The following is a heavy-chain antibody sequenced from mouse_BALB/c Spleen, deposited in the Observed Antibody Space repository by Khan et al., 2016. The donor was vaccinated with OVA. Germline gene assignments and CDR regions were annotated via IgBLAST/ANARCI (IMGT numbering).Heavy chain of an antibody. CDR1: GFTFSSFG. CDR3: VRGGRYDVGAWFAY. Sequence: EVELVESGGGLVQPGGSRKLSCAASGFTFSSFGMHWVRQAPEKGLEWVAYISRGSSTIYYADTVKGRFTISRDNPYTTLFLQLTSLTSEDTAVYVCVRGGRYDVGAWFAYWGQGTLVTVSA. CDR2: ISRGSSTI. V-gene: IGHV5-17*02. D-gene: IGHD2-14*01. J-gene: IGHJ3*01.